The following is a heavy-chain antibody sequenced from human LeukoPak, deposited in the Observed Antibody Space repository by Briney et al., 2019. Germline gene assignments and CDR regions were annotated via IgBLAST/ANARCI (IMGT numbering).Heavy chain of an antibody. D-gene: IGHD3-16*01. V-gene: IGHV4-59*08. CDR3: ARQTTVYPIWGTPYYFDY. J-gene: IGHJ4*02. CDR2: IYYSGST. Sequence: SETLSLTCAVYGGSFSGYYWSWIRQPPGKGLEWIGYIYYSGSTNYNPSLKSRVTISVDTSKNQFSLKLSSVTAADTAVYYCARQTTVYPIWGTPYYFDYWGQGTLVTVSS. CDR1: GGSFSGYY.